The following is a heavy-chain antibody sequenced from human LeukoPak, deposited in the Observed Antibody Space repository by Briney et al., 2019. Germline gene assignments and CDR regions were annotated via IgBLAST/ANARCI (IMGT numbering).Heavy chain of an antibody. Sequence: ASVKVSCKASGGTFSSYAISWVRQAPGQGLEWMGGIIPIFGTANYAQKFQGRVTITADESTSTAYMELSSLRSEDTAVYHCARGTPGDLGYCSGGSCFSFDYWGQGTLVTVSS. D-gene: IGHD2-15*01. CDR3: ARGTPGDLGYCSGGSCFSFDY. V-gene: IGHV1-69*13. CDR2: IIPIFGTA. J-gene: IGHJ4*02. CDR1: GGTFSSYA.